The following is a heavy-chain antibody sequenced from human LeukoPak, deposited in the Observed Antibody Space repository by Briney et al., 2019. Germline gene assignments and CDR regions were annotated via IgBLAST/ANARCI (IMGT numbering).Heavy chain of an antibody. D-gene: IGHD6-13*01. CDR1: GGSISSSSYY. CDR2: IYYSGST. V-gene: IGHV4-39*01. Sequence: SETLSLTCTVSGGSISSSSYYWGWIRQPPGKGLEWIGSIYYSGSTYYNPSLKSRVTISVDTSKNQFSLKLSSVTAADTAVYYCARSGYSSSWYSGYFDYWGQGTLVTVSS. J-gene: IGHJ4*02. CDR3: ARSGYSSSWYSGYFDY.